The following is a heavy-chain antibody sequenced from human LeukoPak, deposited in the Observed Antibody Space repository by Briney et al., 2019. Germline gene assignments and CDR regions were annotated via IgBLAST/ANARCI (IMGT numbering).Heavy chain of an antibody. CDR2: YIPMFGTA. J-gene: IGHJ4*02. Sequence: SVKVSCKASGGTFSRYAISWVRQAPGQGLEWMGSYIPMFGTAEYAQNFQNTVTITADEYTSTFSMEVSSLRPEDTAVYFCAGASSKWELSFWGQGTLVTVSS. CDR3: AGASSKWELSF. CDR1: GGTFSRYA. D-gene: IGHD1-26*01. V-gene: IGHV1-69*13.